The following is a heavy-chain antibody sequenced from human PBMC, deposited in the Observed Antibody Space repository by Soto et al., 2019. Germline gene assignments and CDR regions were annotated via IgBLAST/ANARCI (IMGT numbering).Heavy chain of an antibody. CDR2: IIPIFGTS. CDR1: GGTFSSYA. J-gene: IGHJ4*02. CDR3: AREPAPGLDY. Sequence: QVQLVQSGAEVKKPGSSVKVSCKASGGTFSSYAISWVRQAPGQGLEWMGGIIPIFGTSNYAQKFQGRVTITADKCTSTDYMELSSLRSDETAVYYCAREPAPGLDYWGQGTLVTVAS. V-gene: IGHV1-69*06.